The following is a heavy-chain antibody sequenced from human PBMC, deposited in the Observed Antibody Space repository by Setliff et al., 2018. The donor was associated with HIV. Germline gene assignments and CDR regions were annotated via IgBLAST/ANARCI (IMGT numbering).Heavy chain of an antibody. CDR1: GYSFTSYW. CDR3: ARDDHYYDMGSILSDWYFDI. D-gene: IGHD3-22*01. J-gene: IGHJ2*01. V-gene: IGHV1-69*01. Sequence: KISCKGSGYSFTSYWISWVRQAPGQGLEWMGGIIPIFGSTTYSQKFQGRLSITADESKDTAEMQLSSLTSEDTAIYYCARDDHYYDMGSILSDWYFDIWDRGTLVTVSS. CDR2: IIPIFGST.